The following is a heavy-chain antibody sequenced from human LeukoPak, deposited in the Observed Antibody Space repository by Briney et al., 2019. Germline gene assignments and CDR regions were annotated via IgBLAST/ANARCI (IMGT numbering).Heavy chain of an antibody. V-gene: IGHV1-2*04. CDR2: INPNSGGT. Sequence: ALVKVSCKASGYTFIGYYMHWVRQAPGQGLEWMGWINPNSGGTNYAQKFQGWVTMTRDTSISTAYMELSRLRSDDTAVYYCARDLAYDSSGYYNYYYGMDVWGQGTTVTVSS. CDR3: ARDLAYDSSGYYNYYYGMDV. J-gene: IGHJ6*02. CDR1: GYTFIGYY. D-gene: IGHD3-22*01.